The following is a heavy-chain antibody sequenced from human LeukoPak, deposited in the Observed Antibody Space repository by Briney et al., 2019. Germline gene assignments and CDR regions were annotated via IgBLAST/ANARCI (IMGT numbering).Heavy chain of an antibody. CDR2: IFSTAST. V-gene: IGHV4-59*01. D-gene: IGHD3-22*01. Sequence: SETLSLTCTVSGGSMSDYYWSWIRQPPGKGLEWIGYIFSTASTNYNPSLKSRVTISVDTSKNQFSLKLNSVTAADTALYYCARDYTMTHAFDIWGQGTLVTVSS. CDR3: ARDYTMTHAFDI. J-gene: IGHJ3*02. CDR1: GGSMSDYY.